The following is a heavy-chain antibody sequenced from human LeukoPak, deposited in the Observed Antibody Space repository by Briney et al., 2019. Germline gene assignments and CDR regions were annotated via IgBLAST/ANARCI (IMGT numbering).Heavy chain of an antibody. J-gene: IGHJ4*02. Sequence: GGSLRLSCAASGFTFSSYWMSWVRQAPGEGLEWVSNIKQDGTEKYYIDSVKGRFSISRDNAKNSLYLQMNALRAEDTAVYYCARDVRPDYWGQGTVVSVST. V-gene: IGHV3-7*04. CDR1: GFTFSSYW. CDR3: ARDVRPDY. D-gene: IGHD6-6*01. CDR2: IKQDGTEK.